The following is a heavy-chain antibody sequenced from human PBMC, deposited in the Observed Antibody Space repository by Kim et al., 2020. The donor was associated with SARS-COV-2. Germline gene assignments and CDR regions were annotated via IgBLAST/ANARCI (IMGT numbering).Heavy chain of an antibody. CDR1: GGSVRSGYYY. CDR3: ARGYYDGIEQ. CDR2: LYYNGNS. D-gene: IGHD3-22*01. V-gene: IGHV4-61*01. Sequence: SETLSLTCTVSGGSVRSGYYYWSWIRQPPGKGLEWIGYLYYNGNSKYNPSIKSRVTMSDDSSKSQFSLKLSAVTAADTAIYYCARGYYDGIEQWGQGTL. J-gene: IGHJ4*02.